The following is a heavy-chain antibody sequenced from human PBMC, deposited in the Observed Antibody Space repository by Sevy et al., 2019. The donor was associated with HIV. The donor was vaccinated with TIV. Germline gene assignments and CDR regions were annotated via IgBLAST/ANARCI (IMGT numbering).Heavy chain of an antibody. Sequence: SETLSLTCAVYGGSFSGYYWNWIRQSPGKGLEWIGEINHSGSTHYNPSPKSRVTISVDTSKNQFSLRLNSVPAADTAVDYGARAPPVVVVPGAPSGFDPWGQGTLVTVSS. V-gene: IGHV4-34*01. CDR3: ARAPPVVVVPGAPSGFDP. J-gene: IGHJ5*02. CDR1: GGSFSGYY. D-gene: IGHD2-2*01. CDR2: INHSGST.